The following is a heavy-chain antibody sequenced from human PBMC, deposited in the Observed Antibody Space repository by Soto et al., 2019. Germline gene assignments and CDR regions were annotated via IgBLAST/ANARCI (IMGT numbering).Heavy chain of an antibody. J-gene: IGHJ4*02. CDR2: ISPSGGST. CDR1: GYTFTSYY. Sequence: ASVKVSCKASGYTFTSYYMHWVRQAPGQGLEWMGIISPSGGSTSYAQKFQGRVTMTRDTSTSTVYMELSSLRSEDTAVYYCARSYYYDSSGYYPHDYWGQGTLVTVSS. V-gene: IGHV1-46*03. D-gene: IGHD3-22*01. CDR3: ARSYYYDSSGYYPHDY.